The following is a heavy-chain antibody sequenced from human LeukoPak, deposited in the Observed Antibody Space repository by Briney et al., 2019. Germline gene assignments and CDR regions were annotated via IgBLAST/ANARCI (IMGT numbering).Heavy chain of an antibody. CDR2: INPNTGGT. CDR3: ASEGYTYDAGAFDI. CDR1: GYTFTDYY. J-gene: IGHJ3*02. V-gene: IGHV1-2*02. D-gene: IGHD5-18*01. Sequence: ASVKVSCKASGYTFTDYYMHWVRQAPGQGLEWMGWINPNTGGTNYAQKFQGRVTITRDTSISTAYMELSRLYSDDTAVYYCASEGYTYDAGAFDIWGQGTMVTVSS.